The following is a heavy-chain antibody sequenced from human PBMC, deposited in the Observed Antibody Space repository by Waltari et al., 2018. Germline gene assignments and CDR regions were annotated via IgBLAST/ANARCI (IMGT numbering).Heavy chain of an antibody. Sequence: QVQLVQSGAEVKKPGSSVKVSCKASGGTFSSYAISWVRQAPGQGLEWMGGIIPIFGTANYAQKFQGRVTITADESTSTAYMGRGSLGSEDTAVYYCAREAYGSGHKPTNFDYWGQGTLVTVSS. J-gene: IGHJ4*02. D-gene: IGHD3-10*01. V-gene: IGHV1-69*01. CDR1: GGTFSSYA. CDR3: AREAYGSGHKPTNFDY. CDR2: IIPIFGTA.